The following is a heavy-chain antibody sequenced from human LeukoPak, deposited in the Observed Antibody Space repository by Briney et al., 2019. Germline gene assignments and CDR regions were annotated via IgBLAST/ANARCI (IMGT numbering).Heavy chain of an antibody. J-gene: IGHJ4*02. D-gene: IGHD2-2*01. V-gene: IGHV3-20*04. Sequence: GGSLRLSCAASGFTFDDYGMSWVRQAPGKGLEWVSGINWNGGSTGYADSVKGRFTISRDNAENSLYLQMNSLRAEDTALYYCARAGCSSTSCFAYFDYWGQGTLVTVSS. CDR1: GFTFDDYG. CDR2: INWNGGST. CDR3: ARAGCSSTSCFAYFDY.